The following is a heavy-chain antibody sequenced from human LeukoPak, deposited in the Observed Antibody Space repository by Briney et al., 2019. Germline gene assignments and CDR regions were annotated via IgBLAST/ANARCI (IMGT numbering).Heavy chain of an antibody. D-gene: IGHD3-3*01. CDR3: ASAREVHTIFGVVINWFDP. J-gene: IGHJ5*02. V-gene: IGHV3-21*01. Sequence: GSLRLSCAASGFTFSSYSMNWVRQAPGKGLEWVSSISSSSSYIYYADSVKGRFTISRDNAKNSLYLQMNSLRAEDTAVYYCASAREVHTIFGVVINWFDPWGQGTLVTVSS. CDR1: GFTFSSYS. CDR2: ISSSSSYI.